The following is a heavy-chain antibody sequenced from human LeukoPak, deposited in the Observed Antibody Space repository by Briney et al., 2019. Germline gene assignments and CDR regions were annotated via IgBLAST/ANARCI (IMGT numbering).Heavy chain of an antibody. J-gene: IGHJ4*02. Sequence: KPGESLNISCKGSGYSFPNYWIGWVRQMPGKGLEWMGIIYPDDSDTRQSPPFQGQVTMSVDKSISTAHLQWSSLEASDSATYYCARLAKARRDGYNFGFDSWGQGTLVTVSS. CDR3: ARLAKARRDGYNFGFDS. D-gene: IGHD5-24*01. CDR2: IYPDDSDT. V-gene: IGHV5-51*01. CDR1: GYSFPNYW.